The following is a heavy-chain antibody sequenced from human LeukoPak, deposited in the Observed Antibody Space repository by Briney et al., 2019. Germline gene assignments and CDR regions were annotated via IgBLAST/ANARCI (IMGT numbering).Heavy chain of an antibody. J-gene: IGHJ4*02. CDR1: GYTFTGYY. D-gene: IGHD6-19*01. CDR2: INPNSGGT. CDR3: ARDSHSSGWYLIGY. V-gene: IGHV1-2*06. Sequence: ASVKVSCKASGYTFTGYYMHRVRQAPGQGLEWMGRINPNSGGTNYAQKFQGRVTMTRDTSISTAYMELSRLRSDDTAVYYCARDSHSSGWYLIGYWGQGTLVTVSS.